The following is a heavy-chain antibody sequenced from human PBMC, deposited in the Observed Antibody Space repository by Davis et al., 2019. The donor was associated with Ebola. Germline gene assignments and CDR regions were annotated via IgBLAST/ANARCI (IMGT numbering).Heavy chain of an antibody. CDR3: ACCITMVRGVIRRAYMDV. CDR1: GGSFSGYY. V-gene: IGHV4-34*01. J-gene: IGHJ6*03. CDR2: INHSGST. D-gene: IGHD3-10*01. Sequence: PSETLSLTCAVYGGSFSGYYWSWIRQPPGKGLEWIGEINHSGSTNYNPSLKSRVTISVDTSKNQFSLKLSSVTAADTAVYYCACCITMVRGVIRRAYMDVWGKGTTVTVSS.